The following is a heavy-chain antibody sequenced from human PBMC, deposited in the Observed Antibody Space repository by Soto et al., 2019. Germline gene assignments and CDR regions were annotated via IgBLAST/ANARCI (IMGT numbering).Heavy chain of an antibody. D-gene: IGHD6-19*01. CDR2: ISGSGTTA. Sequence: HPGGSLRLSCAASGFTFSSYAMSWVRQAPGKGLEWVSAISGSGTTAYYADSVKGRFTFSRDNSKSTMYLQISSLRAEDTAVYYCAKTTDGWFSAFEIWGQGTMVTVSS. CDR3: AKTTDGWFSAFEI. CDR1: GFTFSSYA. J-gene: IGHJ3*02. V-gene: IGHV3-23*01.